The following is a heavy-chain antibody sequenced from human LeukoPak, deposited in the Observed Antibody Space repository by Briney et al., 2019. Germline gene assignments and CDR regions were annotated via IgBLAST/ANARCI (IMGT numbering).Heavy chain of an antibody. J-gene: IGHJ3*01. CDR3: AADGEYAFLV. CDR2: IINDGITT. D-gene: IGHD2/OR15-2a*01. Sequence: GGSLRLSCAASGFTFSSYWMHWIRQAPGEGLVWVSRIINDGITTTYADSVKGRFTISRDNAKKTLYLQMNSLRADDTAVYYCAADGEYAFLVWGQGTMVTVSS. CDR1: GFTFSSYW. V-gene: IGHV3-74*01.